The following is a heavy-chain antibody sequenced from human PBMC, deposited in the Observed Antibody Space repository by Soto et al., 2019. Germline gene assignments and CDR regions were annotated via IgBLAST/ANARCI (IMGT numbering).Heavy chain of an antibody. D-gene: IGHD2-15*01. Sequence: GGSLRLSCAASGFTFSSYDMNWVRQAPGKGLEWVSGVSASGSITSYADSAKGRFTISRDNAKNTVFLQMTGLRAEDTAVYFCAKGDCSGGRCYRGFDYWGQGTLVTVSS. CDR3: AKGDCSGGRCYRGFDY. V-gene: IGHV3-23*01. J-gene: IGHJ4*02. CDR2: VSASGSIT. CDR1: GFTFSSYD.